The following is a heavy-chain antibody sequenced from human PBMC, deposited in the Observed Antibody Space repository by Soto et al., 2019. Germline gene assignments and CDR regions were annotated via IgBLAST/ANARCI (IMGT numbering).Heavy chain of an antibody. V-gene: IGHV1-69*06. D-gene: IGHD1-7*01. CDR2: IIPIFGTA. J-gene: IGHJ4*02. CDR1: GGTFSSYA. Sequence: GASVKVSCKASGGTFSSYAISWVRQAPGQGLEWMGGIIPIFGTANYAQKFQGRVTITADKSTSTAYMELSSLRSEGTAVYYCARCQLELRWEMDYWGQGTLVTVSS. CDR3: ARCQLELRWEMDY.